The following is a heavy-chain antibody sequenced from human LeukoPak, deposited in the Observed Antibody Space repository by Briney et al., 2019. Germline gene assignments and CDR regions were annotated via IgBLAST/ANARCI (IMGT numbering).Heavy chain of an antibody. V-gene: IGHV4-39*07. CDR3: ARDSGSMGQN. D-gene: IGHD1-26*01. Sequence: PSETLSLTCTVSGGSISSSSYYWGWIRQPPGKGLEWIGEINHSGSTNYNPSLKSRVTMSVDTSKNQFSLKLSSVTAADTAVYYCARDSGSMGQNWGQGTLVTVSS. J-gene: IGHJ4*02. CDR2: INHSGST. CDR1: GGSISSSSYY.